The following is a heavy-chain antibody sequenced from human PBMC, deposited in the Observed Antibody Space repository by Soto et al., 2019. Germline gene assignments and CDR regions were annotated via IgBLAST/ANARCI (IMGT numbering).Heavy chain of an antibody. J-gene: IGHJ6*02. CDR3: ARVPNTLRFLEWLSSQSYYYYGMDV. Sequence: SVKVSCKASGGTFSSYAISWVRQAPGQGLEWMGGIIPIFGTANYAQKFQGRVTITADESTSTAYMELSSLRSEDTAVYYCARVPNTLRFLEWLSSQSYYYYGMDVWGQGTTVTVSS. CDR2: IIPIFGTA. CDR1: GGTFSSYA. V-gene: IGHV1-69*13. D-gene: IGHD3-3*01.